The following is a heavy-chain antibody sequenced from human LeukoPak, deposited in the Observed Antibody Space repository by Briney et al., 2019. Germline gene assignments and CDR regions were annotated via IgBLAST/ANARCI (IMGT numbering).Heavy chain of an antibody. V-gene: IGHV3-23*01. J-gene: IGHJ4*02. CDR3: ATGAGWLQYDY. D-gene: IGHD5-24*01. CDR2: ITGSGGST. CDR1: GFTFSTYG. Sequence: GGSLRLSCAASGFTFSTYGMSWVRQAPGKGLEWAAAITGSGGSTFYADSVKGRFTISRDNSKNTLYLQMNSLRAEDTAVYYCATGAGWLQYDYWGQGTLVTVSS.